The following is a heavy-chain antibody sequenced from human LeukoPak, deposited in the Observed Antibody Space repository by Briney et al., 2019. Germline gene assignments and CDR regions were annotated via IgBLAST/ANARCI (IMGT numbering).Heavy chain of an antibody. D-gene: IGHD3-22*01. Sequence: PSETLSLTCTVSGGSISSYYWSWIRQPAGKGLEWIGRIYTSGSTNYNPSLKSRVTMSVDTSKNQFSLKLSSVAAADTAVYYCARDPIVGVIGDAFDIWGQGTMVTVSS. V-gene: IGHV4-4*07. CDR1: GGSISSYY. CDR2: IYTSGST. CDR3: ARDPIVGVIGDAFDI. J-gene: IGHJ3*02.